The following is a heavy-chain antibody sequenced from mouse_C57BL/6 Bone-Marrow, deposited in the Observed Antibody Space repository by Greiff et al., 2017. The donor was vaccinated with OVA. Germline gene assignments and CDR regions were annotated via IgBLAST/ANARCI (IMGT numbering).Heavy chain of an antibody. CDR2: IYPGDGDT. CDR3: ARDGYYGDAMDY. V-gene: IGHV1-80*01. J-gene: IGHJ4*01. CDR1: GYAFSSYW. D-gene: IGHD2-3*01. Sequence: QVQLKQSGAELVKPGASVKISCKASGYAFSSYWMNWVKQRPGKGLEWIGQIYPGDGDTNYNGKFKGKATLTADKSSSTAYMQLSSLTSEDSAVYFCARDGYYGDAMDYWGQGTSVTVSS.